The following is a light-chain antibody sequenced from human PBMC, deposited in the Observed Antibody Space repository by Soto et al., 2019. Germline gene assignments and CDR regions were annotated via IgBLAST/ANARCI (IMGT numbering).Light chain of an antibody. CDR1: QSVSTY. CDR3: QQCFSMWT. CDR2: SAS. V-gene: IGKV1-39*01. Sequence: DIQMTQSPSSLSASVGDRVTITCRASQSVSTYLNWYQQKPGKAPKLLIFSASNLQSGVPSRFSGSGSGTQFTLTISSLQPDDFAIYYCQQCFSMWTFGQGTKVDNK. J-gene: IGKJ1*01.